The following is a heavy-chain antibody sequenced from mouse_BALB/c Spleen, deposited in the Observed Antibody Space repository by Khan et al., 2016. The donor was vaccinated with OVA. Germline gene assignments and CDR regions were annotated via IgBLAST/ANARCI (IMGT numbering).Heavy chain of an antibody. Sequence: EVELVESGGGLVQPGGSRKLSCAASGFTFSSYGMHWVRQAPEKGLEWVAYISGDSNTIYYADTGKGRFTISRDNPKNTLFLQMTSLMSEDTARYYCATSYFYGYYFDYWGPGTTLTVSS. CDR2: ISGDSNTI. J-gene: IGHJ2*01. CDR1: GFTFSSYG. V-gene: IGHV5-17*02. D-gene: IGHD1-1*01. CDR3: ATSYFYGYYFDY.